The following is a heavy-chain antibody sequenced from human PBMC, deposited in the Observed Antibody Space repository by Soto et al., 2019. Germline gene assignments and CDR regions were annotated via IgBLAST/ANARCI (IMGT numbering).Heavy chain of an antibody. CDR3: AQDHCIAAADLFDP. Sequence: EVQLLESGGGLVQPGGSLRLSCAASGFTFISYAMSWVRQAPCKGLEWVSAISGSGGSTYYADSVKGRFTIASDTSKNTLYLQMNSRRAEDTAVYYWAQDHCIAAADLFDPWGQGTLVTVSS. V-gene: IGHV3-23*01. CDR2: ISGSGGST. CDR1: GFTFISYA. J-gene: IGHJ5*02. D-gene: IGHD6-13*01.